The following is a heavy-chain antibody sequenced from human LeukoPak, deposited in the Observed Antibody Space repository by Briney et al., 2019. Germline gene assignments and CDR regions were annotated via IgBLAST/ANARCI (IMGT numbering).Heavy chain of an antibody. J-gene: IGHJ4*02. Sequence: GASVKVSCKASGYIFTSYFLHWVGQAPGQGLEGMGIINHSDDSKSYEQKFQGRVTMTRDTHTSTVYMELTSLRSEDTAVYYGARDDRIAVAGPYYFDFWGQGTLVTVSS. V-gene: IGHV1-46*01. CDR1: GYIFTSYF. D-gene: IGHD6-19*01. CDR2: INHSDDSK. CDR3: ARDDRIAVAGPYYFDF.